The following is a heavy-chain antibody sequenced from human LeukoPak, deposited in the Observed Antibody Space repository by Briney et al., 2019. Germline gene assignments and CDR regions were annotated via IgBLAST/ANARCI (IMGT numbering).Heavy chain of an antibody. D-gene: IGHD5-12*01. CDR1: GFTFSSYA. V-gene: IGHV3-30-3*01. CDR2: ISYDGSNK. CDR3: AGVNSGYDSERFDY. J-gene: IGHJ4*02. Sequence: PGGSLRLSCAASGFTFSSYAMHWVRQAPGKGLEWVAVISYDGSNKYYADSVKGRFTISRDNSKNTLYLQMNSLRAEDTAVYYCAGVNSGYDSERFDYWGQGTLVTVSS.